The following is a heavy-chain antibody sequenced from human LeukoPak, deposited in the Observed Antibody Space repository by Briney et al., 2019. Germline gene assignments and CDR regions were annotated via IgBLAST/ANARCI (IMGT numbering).Heavy chain of an antibody. CDR3: ARDPGRYSGSYSGY. D-gene: IGHD1-26*01. V-gene: IGHV3-48*02. J-gene: IGHJ4*02. Sequence: PGGSLRLSCAASGFTFSTYSMNWVRQAPGEGLEWVSYISSSSSTIYYADSVKGRFTISRDNAKNSLYLQMNSLRDEDTAVYYCARDPGRYSGSYSGYWGQGTLVTVSS. CDR2: ISSSSSTI. CDR1: GFTFSTYS.